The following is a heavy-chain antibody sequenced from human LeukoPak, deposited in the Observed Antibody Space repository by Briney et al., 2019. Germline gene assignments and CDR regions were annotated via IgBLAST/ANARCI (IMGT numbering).Heavy chain of an antibody. Sequence: GASVMVSCKTSGYSFNSHHVHWVRQAPGQGLEWMGVKFSHDGTTSYTQNFQGRLTMTRDTSTSTVYMELSSLRSEDTAVYYCARDSGNFHYDMDVWGQGTTVIVSS. D-gene: IGHD3-10*01. CDR1: GYSFNSHH. J-gene: IGHJ6*02. V-gene: IGHV1-46*02. CDR2: KFSHDGTT. CDR3: ARDSGNFHYDMDV.